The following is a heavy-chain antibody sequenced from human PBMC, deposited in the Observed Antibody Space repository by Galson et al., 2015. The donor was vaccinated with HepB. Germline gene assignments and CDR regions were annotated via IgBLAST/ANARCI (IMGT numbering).Heavy chain of an antibody. CDR1: GFSFGHYN. CDR3: ARDRGIRDGLDV. D-gene: IGHD3-10*01. CDR2: ISSVSTTR. J-gene: IGHJ3*01. Sequence: SLRLSCAASGFSFGHYNMNWVRQAPGKGLEWISHISSVSTTRQYADSVKGRFTISRDDAKNSVFLQMNNLRVEDTAVYYRARDRGIRDGLDVWGQGTVVTVAS. V-gene: IGHV3-48*01.